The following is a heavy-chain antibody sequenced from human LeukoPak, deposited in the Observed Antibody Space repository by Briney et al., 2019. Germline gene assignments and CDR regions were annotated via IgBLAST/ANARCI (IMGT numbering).Heavy chain of an antibody. V-gene: IGHV1-8*01. D-gene: IGHD5-12*01. Sequence: ASVKVSCKASGYTFTTYDINWVRQATGQGLEWMGWMNPNSGNTGYAQKFQGRVTMTRNTSISTAYMELSSLRSEDTAVYYCARAQYSGYELDYWGQGTLVTVSS. CDR1: GYTFTTYD. CDR3: ARAQYSGYELDY. J-gene: IGHJ4*02. CDR2: MNPNSGNT.